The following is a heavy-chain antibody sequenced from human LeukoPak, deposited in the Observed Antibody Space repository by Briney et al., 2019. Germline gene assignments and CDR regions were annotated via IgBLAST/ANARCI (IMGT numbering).Heavy chain of an antibody. V-gene: IGHV4-59*01. CDR1: GGSISSYY. Sequence: SETLSLTCTVSGGSISSYYWSWIRQPPGKGLDWIGYIYHSGSTNYNPSLKSRFTISLDTSKNQLSLKLSSVTSADTSVYYCARTYYFGSGRCFDYWGQGTLVTVSS. CDR3: ARTYYFGSGRCFDY. CDR2: IYHSGST. D-gene: IGHD3-10*01. J-gene: IGHJ4*02.